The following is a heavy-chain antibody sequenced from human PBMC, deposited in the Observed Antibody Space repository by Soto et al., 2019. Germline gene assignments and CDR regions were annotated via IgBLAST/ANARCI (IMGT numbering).Heavy chain of an antibody. CDR2: ITWNSDEI. CDR3: AASRCFGSSGYSGYYYGMDV. D-gene: IGHD3-22*01. J-gene: IGHJ6*02. CDR1: GFTFDDYA. V-gene: IGHV3-9*01. Sequence: EVQLVESGGGLVQPGRSLRLSCAASGFTFDDYAMHWVRQRPGRGLEWVSGITWNSDEIGYPDSVKGRFSISRDNAKKYLYLQMNSLRPDDTGLYYCAASRCFGSSGYSGYYYGMDVWGQGTTVTVSS.